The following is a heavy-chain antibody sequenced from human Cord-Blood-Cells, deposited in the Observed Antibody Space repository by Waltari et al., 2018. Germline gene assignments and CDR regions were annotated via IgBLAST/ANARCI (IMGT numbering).Heavy chain of an antibody. CDR3: AHSSTSCYHAFDI. V-gene: IGHV2-5*02. CDR1: GFSLSTIGVC. Sequence: QMTLKESGPTLVNPPQTLTLTCTFSGFSLSTIGVCVGWIRLRPGKALEWLALMYWDDVKSYIPSLKSRRTITKDTSKIQVVLTMTNIDPVDTATYSCAHSSTSCYHAFDIWGQGTMVTVSS. D-gene: IGHD2-2*01. CDR2: MYWDDVK. J-gene: IGHJ3*02.